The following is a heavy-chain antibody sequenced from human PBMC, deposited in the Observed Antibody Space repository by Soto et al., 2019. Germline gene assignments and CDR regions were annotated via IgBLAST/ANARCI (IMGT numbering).Heavy chain of an antibody. J-gene: IGHJ5*02. Sequence: QVQLVESGGGVVQPGRSLRLSCAASGFTFSSYAMHWVRPAPGKGLEWVAVISYDGSNKYYADSVKGRFTISRDNSKNTLYLQMNSLRAEDTAVYYCARDRGSYLEPGFDPWGQGTLVTVSS. V-gene: IGHV3-30-3*01. CDR2: ISYDGSNK. CDR1: GFTFSSYA. D-gene: IGHD1-26*01. CDR3: ARDRGSYLEPGFDP.